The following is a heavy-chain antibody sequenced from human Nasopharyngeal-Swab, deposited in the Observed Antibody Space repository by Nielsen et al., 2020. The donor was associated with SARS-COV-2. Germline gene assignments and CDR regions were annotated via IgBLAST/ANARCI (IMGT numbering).Heavy chain of an antibody. CDR1: GDSMNTYY. J-gene: IGHJ4*02. V-gene: IGHV4-59*01. Sequence: SETLSLTCTVSGDSMNTYYWSWIRQSPGKGLEWIGYIYYSGSTNYNPSLKSRVTISVDTSKNQFSLKLSSVTAADTAVYYCARESSGWFDFDYWGQGTLVTVS. CDR3: ARESSGWFDFDY. CDR2: IYYSGST. D-gene: IGHD6-19*01.